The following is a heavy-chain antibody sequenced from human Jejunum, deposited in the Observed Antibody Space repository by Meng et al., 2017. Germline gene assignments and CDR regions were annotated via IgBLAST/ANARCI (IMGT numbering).Heavy chain of an antibody. CDR2: IYHTGST. CDR3: ARMDSAFHYFDY. Sequence: QVQLQESGPGLVKPSQTLSLTCTVSGASISGADYYWSWIRQPPGKGLEWIGYIYHTGSTYYNPSLKSRVTISVDRSKNQFSLNLSSVTAADTAVYYCARMDSAFHYFDYWGQGTLVTVSS. J-gene: IGHJ4*02. D-gene: IGHD1-26*01. V-gene: IGHV4-30-4*01. CDR1: GASISGADYY.